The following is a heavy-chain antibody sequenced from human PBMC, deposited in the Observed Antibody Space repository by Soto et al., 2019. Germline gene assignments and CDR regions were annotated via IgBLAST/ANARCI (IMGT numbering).Heavy chain of an antibody. D-gene: IGHD3-10*01. CDR2: IIPILGIA. V-gene: IGHV1-69*08. CDR3: AREEYYYGSGAFFDY. CDR1: GGTFSSYT. Sequence: QVQLVQSGAEVKKPGFSVKVSCKASGGTFSSYTISWVRQAPGQGLEWMGRIIPILGIANYEQKFQGRVTITAQKSPSTAFMELSSLGSEATAVDYCAREEYYYGSGAFFDYWGQGTLVTVSS. J-gene: IGHJ4*02.